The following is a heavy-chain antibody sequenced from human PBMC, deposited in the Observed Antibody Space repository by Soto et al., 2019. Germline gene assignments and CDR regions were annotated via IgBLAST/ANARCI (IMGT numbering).Heavy chain of an antibody. CDR3: AKEMYPRTVLDSSSPWGDY. CDR1: GFTFSDYG. V-gene: IGHV3-30*18. CDR2: MSYAGTYK. Sequence: LRLSCAVSGFTFSDYGMHWVRQAPGKGLEWVAVMSYAGTYKYYADSVKGRFTISRDLSGNTLFLQMNSLRLEDTAVYFCAKEMYPRTVLDSSSPWGDYWGQGTLVTVSS. D-gene: IGHD6-6*01. J-gene: IGHJ4*02.